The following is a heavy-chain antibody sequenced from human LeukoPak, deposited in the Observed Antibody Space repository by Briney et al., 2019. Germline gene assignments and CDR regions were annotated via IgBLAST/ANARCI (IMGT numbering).Heavy chain of an antibody. D-gene: IGHD2-2*01. V-gene: IGHV3-21*01. CDR3: ARDKVVPAARHFDY. CDR1: GFTFSSYS. CDR2: ISSSSYI. Sequence: GGSLRLSCAASGFTFSSYSMNWVRQAPGKGLEWVSSISSSSYIYYADSVKGRFTISRDNAKNSLYLQMNSLRAEDTAVYYCARDKVVPAARHFDYWGQGTLVTVSS. J-gene: IGHJ4*02.